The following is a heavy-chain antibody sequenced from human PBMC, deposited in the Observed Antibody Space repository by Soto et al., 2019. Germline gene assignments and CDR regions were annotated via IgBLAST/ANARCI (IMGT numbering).Heavy chain of an antibody. V-gene: IGHV4-59*01. CDR2: IHYSGST. J-gene: IGHJ4*02. CDR3: TRGGDAYKNGH. Sequence: PSEILSLTCIVSGDSISNNYWSWIRQPPGKGPEWIGYIHYSGSTNYNPSLKSRVTMSVDTSKNQFSLKLTSVNAADTAVYYCTRGGDAYKNGHWGQGTLVTVSS. CDR1: GDSISNNY. D-gene: IGHD2-21*01.